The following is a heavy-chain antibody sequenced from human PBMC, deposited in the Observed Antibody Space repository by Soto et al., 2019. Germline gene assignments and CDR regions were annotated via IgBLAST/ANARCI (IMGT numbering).Heavy chain of an antibody. J-gene: IGHJ5*02. CDR3: ARASPPNYL. D-gene: IGHD7-27*01. Sequence: QVQLVQSGAEVKKPGASVKVSCKASGYTFTSYAISWVRQAPGQGLEWMGWISAHNGNTNYAQKLQGRVTMTTDTSTRTAYMELRSLRSDATALYYCARASPPNYLWGQGTLVTVPS. CDR2: ISAHNGNT. V-gene: IGHV1-18*01. CDR1: GYTFTSYA.